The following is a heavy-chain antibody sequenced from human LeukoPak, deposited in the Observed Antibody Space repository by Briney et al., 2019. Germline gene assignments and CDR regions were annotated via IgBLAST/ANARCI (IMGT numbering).Heavy chain of an antibody. CDR2: IFNSGTT. J-gene: IGHJ5*02. CDR3: ARHGSYYFWFDP. CDR1: GGSISSSTYF. Sequence: SETLSLTCTVSGGSISSSTYFWGWIRQPPGKGLEWIVSIFNSGTTYYTPSLKSRVTISVDTSTNQFSLKLNSVTAADTAVYYCARHGSYYFWFDPWGQGTLVTVSS. V-gene: IGHV4-39*01. D-gene: IGHD1-26*01.